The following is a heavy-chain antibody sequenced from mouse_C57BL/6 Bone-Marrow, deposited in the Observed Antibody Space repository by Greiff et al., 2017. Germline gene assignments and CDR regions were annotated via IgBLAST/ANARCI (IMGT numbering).Heavy chain of an antibody. CDR1: GYTFTGYW. CDR3: ARSNYYYGSSRFAY. Sequence: VKLVESGAELMKPGASVKLSCKATGYTFTGYWIEWVKPRPGHGLEWIGEILPGSGSTNYNEKFKGKATFTADTYSNTAYMQLSSLTTEDSAIYYCARSNYYYGSSRFAYWGQGTLVTVSA. V-gene: IGHV1-9*01. D-gene: IGHD1-1*01. J-gene: IGHJ3*01. CDR2: ILPGSGST.